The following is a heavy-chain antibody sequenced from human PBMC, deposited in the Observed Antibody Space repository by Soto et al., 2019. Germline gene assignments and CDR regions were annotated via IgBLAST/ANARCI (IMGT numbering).Heavy chain of an antibody. V-gene: IGHV4-31*03. CDR3: ARMVRGVTTLVHYYGMDV. D-gene: IGHD3-10*01. CDR2: IYYSGST. Sequence: SETLSLTCTVSGGSISSGGYYWSWIRQHPGKGLEWIGYIYYSGSTYYNPSLKSRVTISVDTSKNQFSLKLSSVTAADTAVYYCARMVRGVTTLVHYYGMDVWGQGTTVTVSS. J-gene: IGHJ6*02. CDR1: GGSISSGGYY.